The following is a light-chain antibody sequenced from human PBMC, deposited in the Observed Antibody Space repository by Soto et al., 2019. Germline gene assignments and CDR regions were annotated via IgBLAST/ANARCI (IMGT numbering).Light chain of an antibody. CDR3: QKYGGSPLYT. V-gene: IGKV3-20*01. CDR2: GAS. J-gene: IGKJ2*01. Sequence: DIVLTQSPGTLSLSPGEGATLSCRASQSVSSSHLAWYQQKPGQAPRLVIYGASSRATGIPDRFSGSGSGTDFTLTISRLEPEDFAVYYCQKYGGSPLYTFGQGTTLEI. CDR1: QSVSSSH.